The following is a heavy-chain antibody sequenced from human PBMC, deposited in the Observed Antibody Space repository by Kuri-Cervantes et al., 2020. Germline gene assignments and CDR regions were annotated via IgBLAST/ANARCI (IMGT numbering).Heavy chain of an antibody. D-gene: IGHD4-23*01. CDR1: GFTFDEYG. Sequence: GGSLRLSCAASGFTFDEYGMHWVRQAPGKGLEWVSGISWNSGSIGYADSVKGRFTISRDNAKNSLYLQMNSLRAEDTALYYCAKVPNDYGGNWGAFDIWGQGTMVTVSS. CDR3: AKVPNDYGGNWGAFDI. J-gene: IGHJ3*02. CDR2: ISWNSGSI. V-gene: IGHV3-9*01.